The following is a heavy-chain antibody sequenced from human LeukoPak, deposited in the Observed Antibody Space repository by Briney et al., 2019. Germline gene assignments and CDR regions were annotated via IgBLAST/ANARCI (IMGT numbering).Heavy chain of an antibody. D-gene: IGHD5-12*01. CDR1: RFTFSSYV. CDR2: ISSSSSII. V-gene: IGHV3-48*02. J-gene: IGHJ4*02. CDR3: ARGNSGYDY. Sequence: GGSLSLSCAASRFTFSSYVMNWVRQAPGKGLEWISYISSSSSIIYYADSVKGRFTISRDNAKNSLYLQMNSLRDEDTDVYYCARGNSGYDYWGQGTLVTVSS.